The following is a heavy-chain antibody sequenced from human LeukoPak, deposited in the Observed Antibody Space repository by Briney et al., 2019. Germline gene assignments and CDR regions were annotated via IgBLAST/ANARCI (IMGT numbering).Heavy chain of an antibody. Sequence: ASVKVSCKASGYTFTGYYMHWVRQAPGRGLEWMGWINPNSGGTNYAQKFQGWVTMTRDTSISTAYMELSRLRSDDTAVYYCARVRYADGDYIYYGMDVWGQGTTVTVSS. CDR2: INPNSGGT. V-gene: IGHV1-2*04. J-gene: IGHJ6*02. CDR3: ARVRYADGDYIYYGMDV. CDR1: GYTFTGYY. D-gene: IGHD4-17*01.